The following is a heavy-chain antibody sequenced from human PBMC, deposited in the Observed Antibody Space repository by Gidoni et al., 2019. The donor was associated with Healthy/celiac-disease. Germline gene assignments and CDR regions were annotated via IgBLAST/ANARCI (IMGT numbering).Heavy chain of an antibody. V-gene: IGHV3-23*01. CDR1: GFTFSSYA. Sequence: VQLLESGGGLVQPGGSLRLSCAASGFTFSSYAMSWVRQAPGKGLEWVSAISGSGGSTYYADSVKDRFTISRDNSKNTLYLQMNSLRAEDTAVYYCAKADYDFWSGYDHYFDYWGQGTLVTVSS. J-gene: IGHJ4*02. CDR3: AKADYDFWSGYDHYFDY. CDR2: ISGSGGST. D-gene: IGHD3-3*01.